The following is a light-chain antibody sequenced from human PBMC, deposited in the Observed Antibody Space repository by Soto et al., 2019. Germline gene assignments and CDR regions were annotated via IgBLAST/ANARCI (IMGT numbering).Light chain of an antibody. CDR2: EVS. J-gene: IGLJ2*01. CDR3: SSYAGSSHFVV. V-gene: IGLV2-8*01. CDR1: SSDVGGYNY. Sequence: QSVLTQPPCASGSPGQSVTISCTGTSSDVGGYNYVSWYQQHPGKAPKLMIYEVSKRPSGVPDRFSGSKSGNTASLTVSGLQAEDEADYYCSSYAGSSHFVVFGGGTKLTVL.